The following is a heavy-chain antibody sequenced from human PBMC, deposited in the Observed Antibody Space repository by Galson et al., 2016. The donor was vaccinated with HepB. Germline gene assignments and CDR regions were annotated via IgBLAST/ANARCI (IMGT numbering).Heavy chain of an antibody. CDR1: GYTFTNYG. J-gene: IGHJ2*01. Sequence: SVKVSCKASGYTFTNYGISWVRQAPEQGLEWMGWISAYNGDTSYAQKLQGRVTMTTDTSTSTAYMELRSLRSVDTAVYYCARDPEEGYFDLWGRGTLVTVSS. D-gene: IGHD1-14*01. V-gene: IGHV1-18*01. CDR2: ISAYNGDT. CDR3: ARDPEEGYFDL.